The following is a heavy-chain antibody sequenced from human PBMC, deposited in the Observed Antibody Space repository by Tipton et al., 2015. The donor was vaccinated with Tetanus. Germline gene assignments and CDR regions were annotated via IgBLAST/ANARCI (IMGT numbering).Heavy chain of an antibody. D-gene: IGHD3-16*02. CDR3: ARTGELSYCGYMDV. J-gene: IGHJ6*03. Sequence: QSGPEVKKPGSSVKVSCKASGGTFSSYAISWVRQAPGQGLEWMGGIIPIFGTANYAQKFQGRVTITADESTSTAYMELSSLRSGDRAVYYGARTGELSYCGYMDVWGKGTTVTVSS. CDR1: GGTFSSYA. CDR2: IIPIFGTA. V-gene: IGHV1-69*01.